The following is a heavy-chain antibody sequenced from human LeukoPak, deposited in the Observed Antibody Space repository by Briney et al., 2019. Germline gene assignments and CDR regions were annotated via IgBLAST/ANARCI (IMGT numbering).Heavy chain of an antibody. CDR3: VIGDCSTTSCPIGWFYP. J-gene: IGHJ5*02. CDR2: IYYSGST. D-gene: IGHD2-2*01. V-gene: IGHV4-61*01. Sequence: SETLSLTCTVSGGSVSSGSYYWSWIRQPPGKGLEWIGYIYYSGSTNYNPSLKSRVTISVDTSKNQFSLKLSSVTAADTAVYYCVIGDCSTTSCPIGWFYPWGRGTPVTVSS. CDR1: GGSVSSGSYY.